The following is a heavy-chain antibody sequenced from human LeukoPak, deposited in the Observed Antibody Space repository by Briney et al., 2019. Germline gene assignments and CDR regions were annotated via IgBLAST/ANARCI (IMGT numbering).Heavy chain of an antibody. J-gene: IGHJ4*02. CDR1: GGSFSGYY. CDR3: ASVKAGNYGGPIDY. V-gene: IGHV4-59*12. D-gene: IGHD4-23*01. CDR2: IYYSGST. Sequence: SETLSLTCAVYGGSFSGYYWSWIRQPPGKGLEWIGYIYYSGSTNYNPSLKSRVTISVDTSKNQFSLKLSSVTAADTAVYYCASVKAGNYGGPIDYWGQGTLVTVSS.